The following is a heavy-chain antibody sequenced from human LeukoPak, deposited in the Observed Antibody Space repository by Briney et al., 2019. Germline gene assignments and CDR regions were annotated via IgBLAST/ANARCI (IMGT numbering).Heavy chain of an antibody. CDR2: IYSGGST. V-gene: IGHV3-53*01. J-gene: IGHJ3*02. CDR3: ARGGGLWGLRAFDI. D-gene: IGHD7-27*01. Sequence: GGSLRLSCAASGFTVSSNYMSWVRQAPGKGLEWVSVIYSGGSTYYADSVKGRFTISRDNSKNTLYLQMNSLRAEDTAVYYCARGGGLWGLRAFDIWGQGTMVTVSS. CDR1: GFTVSSNY.